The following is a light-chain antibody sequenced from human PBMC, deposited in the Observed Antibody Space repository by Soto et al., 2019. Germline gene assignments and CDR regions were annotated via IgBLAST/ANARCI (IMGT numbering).Light chain of an antibody. Sequence: EIVMTQSPATLSVSPGERATLSCRASQSVTSNLAWYQQKPGQAPRLLIYGASTTATGGPARFNGSGSGTEFTLTISSLLSEDFAVYYCQQYNNWPYTFGQGTKLEIK. J-gene: IGKJ2*01. CDR2: GAS. CDR3: QQYNNWPYT. V-gene: IGKV3-15*01. CDR1: QSVTSN.